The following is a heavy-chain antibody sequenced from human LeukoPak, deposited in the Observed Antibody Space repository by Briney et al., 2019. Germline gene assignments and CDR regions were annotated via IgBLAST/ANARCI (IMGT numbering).Heavy chain of an antibody. J-gene: IGHJ3*02. V-gene: IGHV4-39*01. CDR3: ARQPISIVVVTAIGAFDI. CDR1: GGSISSSSYY. CDR2: IYYSGST. D-gene: IGHD2-21*02. Sequence: SETLSLTCTVSGGSISSSSYYWGWIRQPPGKGLEWIGSIYYSGSTYYNPSLESRLTISVDTSKNQFSLKLSSVTATDTAVYYCARQPISIVVVTAIGAFDIWGQGTMVTVSS.